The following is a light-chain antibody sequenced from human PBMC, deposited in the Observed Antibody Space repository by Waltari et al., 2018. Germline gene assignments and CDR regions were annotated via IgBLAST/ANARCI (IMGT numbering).Light chain of an antibody. Sequence: EVVLTQSPGTLSLSPGERATLFCRASQSISRYLVWYQQRPGQAPRLLIYGASIRAAGIPDRFSGSGSGTDFTLSISRLEPEDFAVYYCQNHERLPATFGQGTGVEIK. CDR3: QNHERLPAT. CDR2: GAS. CDR1: QSISRY. J-gene: IGKJ1*01. V-gene: IGKV3-20*01.